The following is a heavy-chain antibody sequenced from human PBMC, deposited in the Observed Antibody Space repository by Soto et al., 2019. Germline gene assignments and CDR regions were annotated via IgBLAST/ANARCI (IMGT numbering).Heavy chain of an antibody. D-gene: IGHD3-22*01. CDR1: GFTFSSYA. CDR3: AKLTTMIVVAHDAFDI. V-gene: IGHV3-23*01. Sequence: GGSLRLSCAASGFTFSSYAMSWVRQAPGKGLEWVSAISGSGGSTYYADSVKGRFTISRDNSKNTLYLQMNSLRAEDTAVYYCAKLTTMIVVAHDAFDIWGQGTMVTVSS. CDR2: ISGSGGST. J-gene: IGHJ3*02.